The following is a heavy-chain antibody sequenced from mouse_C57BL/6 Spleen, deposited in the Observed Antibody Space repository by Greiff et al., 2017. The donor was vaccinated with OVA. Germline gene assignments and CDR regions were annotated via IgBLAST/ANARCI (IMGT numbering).Heavy chain of an antibody. V-gene: IGHV5-15*04. J-gene: IGHJ3*01. D-gene: IGHD1-1*01. CDR1: GFTFSDYG. CDR2: ISNLAYSI. CDR3: ARSLDYGSSYGFAY. Sequence: EVKVEESGGGLVQPGGSLKLSCAASGFTFSDYGMAWVRRAPRKGPEWVAFISNLAYSIYYADTVTGRFTISRENAKNTLYLEMSSLRSEDTAMYYCARSLDYGSSYGFAYWGQGTLVTVSA.